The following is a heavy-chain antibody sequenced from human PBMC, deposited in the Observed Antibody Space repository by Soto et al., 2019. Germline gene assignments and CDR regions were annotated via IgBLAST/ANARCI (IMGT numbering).Heavy chain of an antibody. V-gene: IGHV3-33*01. CDR1: GFPFNNYA. J-gene: IGHJ4*02. D-gene: IGHD2-21*02. Sequence: GGSLRLSCAASGFPFNNYAMHWVRQAPGKGLEWVAVIWHDGSNEHYADSVKGRFRIARDNSNNTLYLQMNSLRGEDTALYYCARDDVSMVTTFLDYWGLGTLVT. CDR3: ARDDVSMVTTFLDY. CDR2: IWHDGSNE.